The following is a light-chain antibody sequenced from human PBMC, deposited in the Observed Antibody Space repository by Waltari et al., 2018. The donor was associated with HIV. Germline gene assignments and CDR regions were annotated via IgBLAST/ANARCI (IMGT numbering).Light chain of an antibody. J-gene: IGKJ2*01. V-gene: IGKV3-11*01. CDR3: QQRSNWPPYT. CDR2: EAS. Sequence: EIVLTQSPATLSLSPGERATLSCRASQSVSSYLAWYQQKHGQAPRLLIYEASKRATGIAARFSGSASETDFTLTITSLEPEDFAVYYCQQRSNWPPYTFGQGTKLEIK. CDR1: QSVSSY.